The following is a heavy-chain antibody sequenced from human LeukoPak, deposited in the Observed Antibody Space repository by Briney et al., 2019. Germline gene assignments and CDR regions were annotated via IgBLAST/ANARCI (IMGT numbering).Heavy chain of an antibody. CDR3: AKGHSESYYSYYRDD. D-gene: IGHD1-26*01. V-gene: IGHV3-30*02. J-gene: IGHJ6*03. Sequence: GGSLRLSCAASGFTFSSFGMHWVRQAPGKGLEWVTFIWYDGNKKYYADSVKGRFTISRDNSKNTLYLQMNSLRSEDTAVYYCAKGHSESYYSYYRDDWTKGTPVTVSS. CDR2: IWYDGNKK. CDR1: GFTFSSFG.